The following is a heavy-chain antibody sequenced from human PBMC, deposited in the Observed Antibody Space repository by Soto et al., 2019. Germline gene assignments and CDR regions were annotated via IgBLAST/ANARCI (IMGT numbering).Heavy chain of an antibody. Sequence: PGTLSLRYRGPGASICCFYWSWIRKPTGNGLEWIGYIYYSGSTNYNPSLKSRVTISVDTSKNQFSLKLSSVTAADTAVYYCASSNIAAAGFYYYGMDVWGRGTTVT. J-gene: IGHJ6*02. CDR3: ASSNIAAAGFYYYGMDV. CDR2: IYYSGST. CDR1: GASICCFY. V-gene: IGHV4-59*01. D-gene: IGHD6-13*01.